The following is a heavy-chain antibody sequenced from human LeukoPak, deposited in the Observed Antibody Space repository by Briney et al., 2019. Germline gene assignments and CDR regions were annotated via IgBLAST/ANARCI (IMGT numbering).Heavy chain of an antibody. D-gene: IGHD1-14*01. CDR2: IYDNGTT. CDR1: GGSVASGSYF. CDR3: ATVRTNSFYFDP. Sequence: PSQTLSLTCTLSGGSVASGSYFWSWIRRPAGKGLVWIGHIYDNGTTNYNPSLRSRVTMSVDTSKSRFSLNLSSVTAADTALYYCATVRTNSFYFDPWGQGTLLTVSS. V-gene: IGHV4-61*09. J-gene: IGHJ4*02.